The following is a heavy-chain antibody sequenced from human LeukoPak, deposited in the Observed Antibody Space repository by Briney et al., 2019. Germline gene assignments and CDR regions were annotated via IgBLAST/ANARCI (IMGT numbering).Heavy chain of an antibody. Sequence: PGGSLRLSCAASGFTFSHFWMSWVRQAPGKGLEWVAYIKKTGSETYYVDSVKGRFTITRDNTRNSLFLQMYSLRAEDTAVYYCASTARYFDWFDYWGQGTLVIVSS. D-gene: IGHD3-9*01. CDR3: ASTARYFDWFDY. CDR1: GFTFSHFW. V-gene: IGHV3-7*01. CDR2: IKKTGSET. J-gene: IGHJ5*01.